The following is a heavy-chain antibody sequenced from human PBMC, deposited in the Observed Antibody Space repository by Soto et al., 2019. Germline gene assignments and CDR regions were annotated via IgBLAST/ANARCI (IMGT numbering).Heavy chain of an antibody. D-gene: IGHD1-7*01. V-gene: IGHV1-69*06. J-gene: IGHJ6*02. Sequence: QVQRVQSGAEVTKPGSSVKVSCKASGGTFSSYAISWVRQAPGQGLEWMGGNIPIFGTANYAQKFQGRVTSTADKSTSTANMELSSLRSEDTAVDNWARDPSRTGTATPDYYYGMDVWGQGTTVTVSS. CDR3: ARDPSRTGTATPDYYYGMDV. CDR1: GGTFSSYA. CDR2: NIPIFGTA.